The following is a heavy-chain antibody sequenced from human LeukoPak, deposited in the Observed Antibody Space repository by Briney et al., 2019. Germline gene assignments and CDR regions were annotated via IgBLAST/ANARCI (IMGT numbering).Heavy chain of an antibody. J-gene: IGHJ4*02. D-gene: IGHD3-9*01. Sequence: GGSLRLSCAASGFTFSSYAMSWVRQAPGKGLEWVTAISGSGGNTYYADSVKGRLTISRDNSKNTLYLQTHSLRAEDTAVYYCAKQLRYFDWSDYWGQGTLVTVSS. CDR2: ISGSGGNT. V-gene: IGHV3-23*01. CDR3: AKQLRYFDWSDY. CDR1: GFTFSSYA.